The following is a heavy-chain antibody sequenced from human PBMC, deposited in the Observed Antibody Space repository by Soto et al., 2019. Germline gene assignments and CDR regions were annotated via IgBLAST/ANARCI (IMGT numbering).Heavy chain of an antibody. CDR2: ISSSGSTI. J-gene: IGHJ6*03. D-gene: IGHD2-21*02. V-gene: IGHV3-11*01. Sequence: PGGSLRLSCAASGFTFSDYYMSWIRQAPGKGLEWVSYISSSGSTIYYADSVKGRFTISRDNAKNSLYLQMNSLRAEDTAVYYCACIPATAIDYYYYYMDVWGKGTTVTVSS. CDR1: GFTFSDYY. CDR3: ACIPATAIDYYYYYMDV.